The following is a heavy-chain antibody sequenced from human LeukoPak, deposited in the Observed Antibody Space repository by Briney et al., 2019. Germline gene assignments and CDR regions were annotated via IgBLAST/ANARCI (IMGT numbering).Heavy chain of an antibody. D-gene: IGHD3-10*01. CDR3: ARRLGLGFGEYSNNWFDP. Sequence: GGSLRLSCAASGFTFSDYCMTWIRQVPGKGLEGVSYICSRGTNIHYADSVKGRFTISRDNAKNSLYLQMNSLRAEDTAVYYCARRLGLGFGEYSNNWFDPWGQGTLGTVSS. CDR1: GFTFSDYC. V-gene: IGHV3-11*04. J-gene: IGHJ5*02. CDR2: ICSRGTNI.